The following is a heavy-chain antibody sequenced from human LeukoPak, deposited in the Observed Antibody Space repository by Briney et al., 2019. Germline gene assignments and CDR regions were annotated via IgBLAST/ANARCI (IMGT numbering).Heavy chain of an antibody. V-gene: IGHV3-11*01. CDR3: AKSLGNQGVIDY. Sequence: GESLRLSCAASGFTFSDYYMTWIRQALGKGLEWVSHISGSGSDKSYADSVKGRFTISRDNAKNSLYLQMNSVRPEDTALYYCAKSLGNQGVIDYWGQGTLVTVSS. CDR2: ISGSGSDK. J-gene: IGHJ4*02. D-gene: IGHD3-10*01. CDR1: GFTFSDYY.